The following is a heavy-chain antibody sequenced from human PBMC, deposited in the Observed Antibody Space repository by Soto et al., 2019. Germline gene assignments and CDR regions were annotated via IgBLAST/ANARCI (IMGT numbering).Heavy chain of an antibody. CDR2: ISAYNGNT. CDR1: GYTFTSYG. CDR3: ARDRSVVVVAAASFDY. J-gene: IGHJ4*02. Sequence: ASVKVSCKASGYTFTSYGISWVRQAPGQGLEWMGWISAYNGNTNYAQKLQGRVTMTTDTSTSTAYMELRSLRSDDTAVYYCARDRSVVVVAAASFDYWGQGTLVTVSS. D-gene: IGHD2-15*01. V-gene: IGHV1-18*01.